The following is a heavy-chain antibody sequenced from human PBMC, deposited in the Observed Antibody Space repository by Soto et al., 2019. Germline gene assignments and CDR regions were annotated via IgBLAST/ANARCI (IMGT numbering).Heavy chain of an antibody. Sequence: PGGSLRVSCAASGFTFSSYGMHWVRQAPGKGLEWVAVIWYDGSNKYYADSVKGRFTISRDNSKNTLYLQMNSLRAEDTAVYYCARVISGWLGDFDIRGQVTIVTVSS. V-gene: IGHV3-33*01. CDR1: GFTFSSYG. J-gene: IGHJ3*02. CDR3: ARVISGWLGDFDI. CDR2: IWYDGSNK. D-gene: IGHD6-19*01.